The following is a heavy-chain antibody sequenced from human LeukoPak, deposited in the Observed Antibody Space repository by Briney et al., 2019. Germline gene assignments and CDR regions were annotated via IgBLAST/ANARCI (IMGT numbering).Heavy chain of an antibody. D-gene: IGHD1-26*01. J-gene: IGHJ4*02. CDR3: ARSSSDILPIDY. Sequence: ASVKVSCKASGYTFTSYYMHWVRQATGQGLEWMGWMNPNSGNTGYAQKFQGRVTMTRNTSISTAYMELSSLRSEDTAVYYCARSSSDILPIDYRGQGTLVTVSS. CDR2: MNPNSGNT. CDR1: GYTFTSYY. V-gene: IGHV1-8*02.